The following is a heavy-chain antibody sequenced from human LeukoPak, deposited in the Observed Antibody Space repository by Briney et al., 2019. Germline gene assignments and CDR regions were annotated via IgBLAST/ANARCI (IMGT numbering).Heavy chain of an antibody. V-gene: IGHV4-59*01. CDR1: GGSISSYY. CDR3: ARVRVATPYYYYGMDV. D-gene: IGHD5-12*01. CDR2: IYYSGST. J-gene: IGHJ6*02. Sequence: SETLSLTCTDSGGSISSYYWSWIRQPPGKGLEWIGYIYYSGSTNYNPSLKSRVTISVDTSKNQFSLKLSSVTAADTAVYYCARVRVATPYYYYGMDVWGQGTTVTVSS.